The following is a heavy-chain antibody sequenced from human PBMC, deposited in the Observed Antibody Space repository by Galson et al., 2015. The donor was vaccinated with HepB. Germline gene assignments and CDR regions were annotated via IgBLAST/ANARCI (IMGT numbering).Heavy chain of an antibody. J-gene: IGHJ4*02. D-gene: IGHD2-2*02. CDR1: GFTFSSYG. CDR3: ARGSGIPAAISY. CDR2: IWYDGSNK. Sequence: SLRLSCAASGFTFSSYGMHWVRQAPGKGLEWVAVIWYDGSNKYYADSVKGRFTISRDNSKNTLYLQMNSLRAEDTAVYYCARGSGIPAAISYWGQGTLVTVSS. V-gene: IGHV3-33*01.